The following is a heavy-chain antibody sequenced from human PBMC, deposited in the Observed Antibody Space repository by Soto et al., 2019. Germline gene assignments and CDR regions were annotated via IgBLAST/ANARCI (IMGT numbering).Heavy chain of an antibody. Sequence: GGSLRLSCVASGFIFTRSTMNGVRQAPGKGLEWVSSITSASDYIFYADSVKGRFTISRDNAKNSLYLQMNSLRAEDTAVYYCARVGTGSSTPLDIWGQGTMVTVSS. CDR3: ARVGTGSSTPLDI. D-gene: IGHD3-9*01. CDR1: GFIFTRST. V-gene: IGHV3-21*01. CDR2: ITSASDYI. J-gene: IGHJ3*02.